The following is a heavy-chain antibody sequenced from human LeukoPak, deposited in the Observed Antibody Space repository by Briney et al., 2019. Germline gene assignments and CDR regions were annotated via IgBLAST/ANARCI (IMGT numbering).Heavy chain of an antibody. CDR3: ARDIPYGLSYFDY. CDR2: IKEDGSDA. Sequence: GGSLRLSCSASGFTFRSFWMTWVRQAPGKGLELVADIKEDGSDANYVDAVKGRFTISRDNAKDSLYLQMNSVRPEDTAVYYCARDIPYGLSYFDYWGQGTLVTVSS. V-gene: IGHV3-7*04. D-gene: IGHD2-2*02. J-gene: IGHJ4*02. CDR1: GFTFRSFW.